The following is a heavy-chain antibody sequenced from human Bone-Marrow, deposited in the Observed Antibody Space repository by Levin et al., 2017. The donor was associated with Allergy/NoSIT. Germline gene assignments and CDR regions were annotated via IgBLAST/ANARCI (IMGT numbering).Heavy chain of an antibody. CDR2: VSASGGST. V-gene: IGHV3-23*01. CDR1: GFTFRDYA. CDR3: ARDLGFCRGGRCRSLDFDL. D-gene: IGHD2-15*01. J-gene: IGHJ4*02. Sequence: GGSLRLSCAASGFTFRDYAMTWVRQAPGQGLEWVSAVSASGGSTYYADSVRGRFTISRDNSKNILYLQMSSLRAEDTALYYCARDLGFCRGGRCRSLDFDLWGQGTLVTISS.